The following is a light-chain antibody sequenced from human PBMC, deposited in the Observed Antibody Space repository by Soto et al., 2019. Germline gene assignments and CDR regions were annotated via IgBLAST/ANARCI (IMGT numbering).Light chain of an antibody. Sequence: DIVMTQSPDSLAVSLGERATINCKSSQSVLYSSNNKNYLAWYQQKPGQPPQLLIYWASTRESGVPDQFSGSGSGTDFTLTISSLQAEDVAVYYCQQYYGTPITFGQGTRLEIK. CDR1: QSVLYSSNNKNY. CDR3: QQYYGTPIT. V-gene: IGKV4-1*01. J-gene: IGKJ5*01. CDR2: WAS.